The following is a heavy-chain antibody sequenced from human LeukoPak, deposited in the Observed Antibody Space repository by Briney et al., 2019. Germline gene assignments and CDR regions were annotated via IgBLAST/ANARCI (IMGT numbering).Heavy chain of an antibody. V-gene: IGHV4-39*01. Sequence: PSETLSLTCTVSGGSISSSSYYWGWIRQPPGKGLECIGSMYYSGSPYYNPSLKSRATISVDTSKNQFSLKLSSVTAADTAVYYCARQYTNPYYYMDVWGKGTTVTVSS. CDR2: MYYSGSP. CDR3: ARQYTNPYYYMDV. D-gene: IGHD2-8*01. CDR1: GGSISSSSYY. J-gene: IGHJ6*03.